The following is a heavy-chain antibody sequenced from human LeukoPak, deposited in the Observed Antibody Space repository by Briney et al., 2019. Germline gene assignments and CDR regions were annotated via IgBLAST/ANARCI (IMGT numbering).Heavy chain of an antibody. D-gene: IGHD6-13*01. CDR2: MNTNSGNT. CDR3: ARGPRIAGHDY. Sequence: WMGWMNTNSGNTGYAQKFQGRVTMTRNTSISTAYMELSSLRSEDTAVYYCARGPRIAGHDYWGQGTLVTVSS. J-gene: IGHJ4*02. V-gene: IGHV1-8*01.